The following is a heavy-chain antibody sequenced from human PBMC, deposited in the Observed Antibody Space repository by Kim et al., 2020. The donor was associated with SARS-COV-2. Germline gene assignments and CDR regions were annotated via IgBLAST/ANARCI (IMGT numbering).Heavy chain of an antibody. Sequence: SVKVSCKASGGTFSSYAISWVRQAPGQGLEWMGGIIPIFGTANYAQKFQGRVTITADESTSTAYMELSSLRSEDTAVYYCATKGVATKDYYYYGMDVWGQGTTVTVSS. CDR2: IIPIFGTA. V-gene: IGHV1-69*13. CDR3: ATKGVATKDYYYYGMDV. D-gene: IGHD5-12*01. CDR1: GGTFSSYA. J-gene: IGHJ6*02.